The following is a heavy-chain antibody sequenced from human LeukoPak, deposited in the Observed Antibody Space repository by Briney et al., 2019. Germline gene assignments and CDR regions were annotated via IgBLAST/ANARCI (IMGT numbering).Heavy chain of an antibody. Sequence: SETLSLTCTVSGGSISSDNAHWSWIRQPAGKGLEWIGRIYTSGSTNYNPSLKSRATISVDTSKNQSSLKLSSVNAADTAVYYCACLTPADAFDIWGQGTMVTVSS. D-gene: IGHD2-15*01. J-gene: IGHJ3*02. CDR2: IYTSGST. CDR1: GGSISSDNAH. V-gene: IGHV4-61*02. CDR3: ACLTPADAFDI.